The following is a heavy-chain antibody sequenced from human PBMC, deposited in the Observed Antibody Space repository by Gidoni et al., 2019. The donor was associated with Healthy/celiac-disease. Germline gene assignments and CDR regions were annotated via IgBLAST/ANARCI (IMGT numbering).Heavy chain of an antibody. CDR3: TRSDTSRRGRFDP. CDR2: IRSKANSYAT. CDR1: GFTFSGSA. V-gene: IGHV3-73*02. D-gene: IGHD3-16*01. Sequence: EVQLVESGGGLVQPGGSLKLSCAASGFTFSGSAMHWVRQASGKGLEWVGRIRSKANSYATAYAASVKGRFTISRDDSKNTAYLQMNSLKTEDTAVYYCTRSDTSRRGRFDPWGQGTLVTVSS. J-gene: IGHJ5*02.